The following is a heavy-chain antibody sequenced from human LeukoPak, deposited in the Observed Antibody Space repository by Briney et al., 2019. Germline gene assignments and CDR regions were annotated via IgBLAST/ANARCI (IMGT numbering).Heavy chain of an antibody. J-gene: IGHJ4*02. CDR3: ARLSGTWGVDY. Sequence: SETLSLTCTVSDYSINRGYSWGWNRQPPGKGLEWVGNIYHGGSTHYNPSLKSRVTISIDTSTDDFSLKLNSVAAADTCVYYCARLSGTWGVDYWGQGTLVTVSS. D-gene: IGHD1-26*01. CDR1: DYSINRGYS. V-gene: IGHV4-38-2*02. CDR2: IYHGGST.